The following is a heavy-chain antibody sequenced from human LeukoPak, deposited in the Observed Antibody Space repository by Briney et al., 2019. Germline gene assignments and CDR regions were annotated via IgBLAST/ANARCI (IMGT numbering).Heavy chain of an antibody. J-gene: IGHJ4*02. D-gene: IGHD3-10*01. CDR2: MNPNSGNT. Sequence: GASVKVSCKASGYTFTSYDMNWVRQATGQGLEWMGWMNPNSGNTGPAQKFQGRVTMTRDTSISTGYMELSSLRSEHTAVYYCARGPIYYSSGIYYFDYWGQGTLVTVSS. CDR1: GYTFTSYD. CDR3: ARGPIYYSSGIYYFDY. V-gene: IGHV1-8*01.